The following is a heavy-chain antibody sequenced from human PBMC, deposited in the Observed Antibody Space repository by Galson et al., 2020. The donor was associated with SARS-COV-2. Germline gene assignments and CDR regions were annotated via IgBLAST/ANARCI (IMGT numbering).Heavy chain of an antibody. V-gene: IGHV1-8*01. CDR3: ARGRTIFGVVKSSGETFYSDY. D-gene: IGHD3-3*01. J-gene: IGHJ4*02. Sequence: ASVQVSCKASGYTFTSYDINWVRQATGQGLEWMGWMNPNSGNTGYAQKFQGRVTMTRNTSISTAYMELRSLRSEDTAVYYCARGRTIFGVVKSSGETFYSDYWGQGTLVTVSS. CDR1: GYTFTSYD. CDR2: MNPNSGNT.